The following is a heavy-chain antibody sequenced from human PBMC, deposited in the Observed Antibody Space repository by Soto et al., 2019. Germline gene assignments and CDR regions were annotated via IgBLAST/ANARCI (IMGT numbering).Heavy chain of an antibody. CDR1: GGSISSGGYY. J-gene: IGHJ4*02. Sequence: PSETLSLTCTVSGGSISSGGYYWSWIRQHPGKGLEWIGYIYYSGSTYYNPSLKSRVTISVDTSKNQFSLKLSSVTAADTAVYYCATSKDYYDSSGYPFDYWGQGTLVTVSS. V-gene: IGHV4-31*03. CDR2: IYYSGST. D-gene: IGHD3-22*01. CDR3: ATSKDYYDSSGYPFDY.